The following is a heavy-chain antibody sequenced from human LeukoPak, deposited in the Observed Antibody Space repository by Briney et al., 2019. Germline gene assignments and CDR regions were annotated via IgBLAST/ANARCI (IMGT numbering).Heavy chain of an antibody. J-gene: IGHJ4*02. CDR2: INSDGSST. CDR3: ASQATARPDY. Sequence: PGGSLRLSCAASGFTFSSYWMHWVRQAPGKGLVWVSRINSDGSSTNYADSVKGRFTISRDNAKNSLYLQMNSLRAEDTAVYYCASQATARPDYWGQGTLVTVSS. CDR1: GFTFSSYW. V-gene: IGHV3-74*01.